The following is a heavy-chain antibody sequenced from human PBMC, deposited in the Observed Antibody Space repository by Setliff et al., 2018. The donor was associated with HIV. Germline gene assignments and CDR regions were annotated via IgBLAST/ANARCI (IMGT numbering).Heavy chain of an antibody. CDR1: GASIRSGGYY. CDR2: IYDSGTT. Sequence: SETLSLTCTVSGASIRSGGYYWSWIRQHPGKGLEWIGYIYDSGTTDHNPSLESRVTISLDTSKSHFSLRLTSVTAADTAVYYCARGRYYYYDMDVWGKGTTVTVSS. CDR3: ARGRYYYYDMDV. V-gene: IGHV4-31*03. J-gene: IGHJ6*03.